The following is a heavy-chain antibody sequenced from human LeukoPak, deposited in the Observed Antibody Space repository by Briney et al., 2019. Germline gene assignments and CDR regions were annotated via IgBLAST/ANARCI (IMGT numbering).Heavy chain of an antibody. D-gene: IGHD3-16*01. CDR2: ISSSSEYI. J-gene: IGHJ4*02. CDR3: ARVQTPYGGDEIAY. CDR1: GFTFSTYS. V-gene: IGHV3-21*01. Sequence: PGGSLRLSCAASGFTFSTYSMNWVRQAPGKGLEWVSFISSSSEYIYYADSVKGRFIISRDNAKNSLYLQVNSLRAEDTAVYYCARVQTPYGGDEIAYWGQGTLVTVSS.